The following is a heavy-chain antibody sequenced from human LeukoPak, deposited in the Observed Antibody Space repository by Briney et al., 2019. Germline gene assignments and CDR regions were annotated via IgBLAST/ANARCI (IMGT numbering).Heavy chain of an antibody. D-gene: IGHD6-19*01. Sequence: PSETLSLTCEVSGYSISSDKYWGWIRQPPGKGLEWIGSIYHTGSTYYNPSLKSRVSISVDTSKNQFSLKFTSVTAADTAVYYCARSHIGWQGHNNWFDPWGQGTLVTVSS. CDR2: IYHTGST. V-gene: IGHV4-38-2*01. CDR1: GYSISSDKY. J-gene: IGHJ5*02. CDR3: ARSHIGWQGHNNWFDP.